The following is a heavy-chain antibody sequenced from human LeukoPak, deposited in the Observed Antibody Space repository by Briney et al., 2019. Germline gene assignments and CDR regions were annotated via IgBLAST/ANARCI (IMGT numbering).Heavy chain of an antibody. CDR3: VRIDDY. CDR1: GGSFSGYY. D-gene: IGHD2-15*01. J-gene: IGHJ4*02. CDR2: INHSGRT. Sequence: SETLSLTCAVYGGSFSGYYWSWIRQPPGKGLEWIGEINHSGRTNCNPSLKSRVTISVDTSQNQFSLKLSSVTAADTAVYYCVRIDDYWGQGTLVTVSS. V-gene: IGHV4-34*01.